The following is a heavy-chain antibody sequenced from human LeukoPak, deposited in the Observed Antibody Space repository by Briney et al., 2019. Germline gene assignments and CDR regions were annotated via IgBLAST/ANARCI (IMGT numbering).Heavy chain of an antibody. CDR2: INHSGST. J-gene: IGHJ5*02. V-gene: IGHV4-34*01. CDR1: GGSFSGYY. D-gene: IGHD3-16*02. CDR3: ARGGEHADYVWGSYRRPPNWFDP. Sequence: SETLSLTCAVYGGSFSGYYWSWIRQPPGKGLESIGEINHSGSTNYNPSLKSRVTMSVDTSKNQFSLKLSSVTAADTAVYYCARGGEHADYVWGSYRRPPNWFDPWGQGTLVTVSS.